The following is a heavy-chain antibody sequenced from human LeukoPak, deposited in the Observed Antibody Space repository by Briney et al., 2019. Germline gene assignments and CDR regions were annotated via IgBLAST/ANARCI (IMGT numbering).Heavy chain of an antibody. CDR3: TREVSGTSYFDY. CDR1: GFTFSSYA. Sequence: GGSLRLSCAASGFTFSSYAMSWVRQAPGKGLEWVSAISGSGGSTYYADSVKGRFTISRDNAKNTLYLQMNSLRAEDTAVYYCTREVSGTSYFDYWGQGTLVTVSS. D-gene: IGHD1-26*01. J-gene: IGHJ4*02. CDR2: ISGSGGST. V-gene: IGHV3-23*01.